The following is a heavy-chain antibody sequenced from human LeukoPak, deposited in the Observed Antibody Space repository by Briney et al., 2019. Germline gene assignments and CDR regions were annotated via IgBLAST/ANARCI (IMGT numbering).Heavy chain of an antibody. CDR1: GYTLTELS. CDR2: FDPEDGET. V-gene: IGHV1-24*01. D-gene: IGHD3-10*01. J-gene: IGHJ6*03. Sequence: RASVKVSCKVSGYTLTELSMHWVRQAPGKGLEWMGGFDPEDGETIYAKKFQGIVTMTEDTSTDTAYMELSSLRSEDTAVYYCAVTRYLWFGAKGYYYMDVWGKGTTVTISS. CDR3: AVTRYLWFGAKGYYYMDV.